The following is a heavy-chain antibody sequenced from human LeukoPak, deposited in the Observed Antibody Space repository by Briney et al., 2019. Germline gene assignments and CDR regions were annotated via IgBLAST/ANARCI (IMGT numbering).Heavy chain of an antibody. D-gene: IGHD1-26*01. Sequence: SETLSLTCTASGGSISSSSYYWGWIRQPPGKGLEWIGSIYYSGSTYYNPPLKSRVTISVDTSKNQFSLKLSSVTAADTAVYYCARCGGSYYGAYYYYYYMDVWGKGTTVTVSS. CDR3: ARCGGSYYGAYYYYYYMDV. CDR1: GGSISSSSYY. V-gene: IGHV4-39*01. J-gene: IGHJ6*03. CDR2: IYYSGST.